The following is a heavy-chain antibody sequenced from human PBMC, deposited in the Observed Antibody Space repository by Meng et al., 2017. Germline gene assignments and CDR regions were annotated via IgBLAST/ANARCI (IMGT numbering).Heavy chain of an antibody. V-gene: IGHV3-30*01. J-gene: IGHJ4*02. CDR3: ASPKLSPPDTAMVPFDY. CDR1: GSTFSSYA. Sequence: GEWGGCGGRGVQPGRSLRLCCGASGSTFSSYAMHWVRQAPGKGLEWVAVISYDGSKKYYADSVKGRFTISRDNSKNTLYLQMNSLRAEDTAVYYCASPKLSPPDTAMVPFDYWGQGTLVTVSS. CDR2: ISYDGSKK. D-gene: IGHD5-18*01.